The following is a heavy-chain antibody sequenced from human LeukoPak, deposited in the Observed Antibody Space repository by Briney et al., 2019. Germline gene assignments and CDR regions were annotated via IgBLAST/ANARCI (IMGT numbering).Heavy chain of an antibody. D-gene: IGHD4-17*01. CDR3: ARVQSGDYGEQYFDY. CDR1: LFAASGDY. V-gene: IGHV3-53*01. J-gene: IGHJ4*02. CDR2: IYSGGST. Sequence: GGSLRLSCAASLFAASGDYMSWVRQAPGKGLEWVSVIYSGGSTYYADSVTGRFTISRDNSKNTLYLQMNSLRAEDTTVYSCARVQSGDYGEQYFDYWGQGTLVTVSS.